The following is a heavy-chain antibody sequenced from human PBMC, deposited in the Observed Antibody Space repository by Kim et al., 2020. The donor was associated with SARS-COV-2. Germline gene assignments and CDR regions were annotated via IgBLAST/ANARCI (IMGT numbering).Heavy chain of an antibody. CDR2: IYSVGSST. CDR1: GFTFSSYA. Sequence: GGSLRLSCAASGFTFSSYAMSWVHQAPGKGLEGVSVIYSVGSSTYYADSVKGRFTIPRADSRNTLYLQMGSLRAEDTAGYYFRSQGGSGRYPPASWGQGT. V-gene: IGHV3-23*03. D-gene: IGHD6-19*01. J-gene: IGHJ5*02. CDR3: RSQGGSGRYPPAS.